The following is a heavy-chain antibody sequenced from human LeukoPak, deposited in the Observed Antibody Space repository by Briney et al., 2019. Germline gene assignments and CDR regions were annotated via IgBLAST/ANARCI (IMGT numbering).Heavy chain of an antibody. D-gene: IGHD2-21*02. Sequence: PGGSLRLSCTVSGFTFDDYGIRWVRQVPGKGLEWVSGINWNGGSTGYADFVKGRFTVSRDNAKKCVYLKMNSLRGEDTALYYCARDYCGGDCYPFDYWGQGTPVTVSA. J-gene: IGHJ4*02. CDR1: GFTFDDYG. CDR3: ARDYCGGDCYPFDY. V-gene: IGHV3-20*04. CDR2: INWNGGST.